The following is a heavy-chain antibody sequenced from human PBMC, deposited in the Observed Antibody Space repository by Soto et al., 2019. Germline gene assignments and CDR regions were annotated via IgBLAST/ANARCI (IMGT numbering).Heavy chain of an antibody. CDR2: ISYDVSNK. CDR1: GFTFSSYG. D-gene: IGHD3-22*01. Sequence: SLRLSCAASGFTFSSYGIHCVRHAPGNGLEWVAVISYDVSNKYYADSVKGRFTISRDNSKNTLYLQMNSLRAEDTAVYYCAKDTLDYYDSSGYSEYWGQGTLVTVSS. J-gene: IGHJ4*02. CDR3: AKDTLDYYDSSGYSEY. V-gene: IGHV3-30*18.